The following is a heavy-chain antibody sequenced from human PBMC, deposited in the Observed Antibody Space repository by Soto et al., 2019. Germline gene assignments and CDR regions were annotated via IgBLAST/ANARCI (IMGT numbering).Heavy chain of an antibody. CDR2: ISSSSSSYI. Sequence: GRSLRLSCAASEFTFSSYSMNWVRQAPGKGLEWVSSISSSSSSYIYYADSVKGLFTISRDNAKNSLYLQMNILRAEDTAVYYCARYRSIVDTAMVAGGPLSNGIDTWGQRTLLTVSS. J-gene: IGHJ5*02. D-gene: IGHD5-18*01. CDR3: ARYRSIVDTAMVAGGPLSNGIDT. V-gene: IGHV3-21*01. CDR1: EFTFSSYS.